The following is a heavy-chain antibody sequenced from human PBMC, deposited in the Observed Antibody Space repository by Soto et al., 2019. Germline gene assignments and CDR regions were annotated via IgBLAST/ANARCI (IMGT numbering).Heavy chain of an antibody. V-gene: IGHV3-15*01. D-gene: IGHD3-22*01. CDR3: TTAPEYFSDSPPKRDY. Sequence: GGSLRLSCAASGFSVTNAWMSWVRQAPGKGPEWVGRIRTDTGGATADYVEDVKDRVTISRDGSKNMVYLQMYSLKSEDTAVYYCTTAPEYFSDSPPKRDYWGQGTLVTVSS. CDR2: IRTDTGGATA. CDR1: GFSVTNAW. J-gene: IGHJ4*02.